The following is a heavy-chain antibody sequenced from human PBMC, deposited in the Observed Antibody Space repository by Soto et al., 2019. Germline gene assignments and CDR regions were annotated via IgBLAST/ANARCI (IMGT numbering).Heavy chain of an antibody. CDR3: ARDYDVNTALDYWYFDL. V-gene: IGHV4-4*07. D-gene: IGHD5-18*01. Sequence: QVQLQESGPGLVKPSESLSLTCSVSGGSIGNYYWAWIRQSAGKGMEWIGRIYTSGRTHYNPSLTGRVTMSIDTSKIQFSLRLTSVTAADTAIYYCARDYDVNTALDYWYFDLWGRGTLVTVSS. CDR1: GGSIGNYY. J-gene: IGHJ2*01. CDR2: IYTSGRT.